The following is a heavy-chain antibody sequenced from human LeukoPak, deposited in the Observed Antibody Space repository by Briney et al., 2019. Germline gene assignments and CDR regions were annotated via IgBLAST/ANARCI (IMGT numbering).Heavy chain of an antibody. CDR3: ASRKVRGVITFFSAFDI. D-gene: IGHD3-10*01. CDR1: GFTVSSSY. CDR2: IYSGGST. V-gene: IGHV3-53*01. Sequence: QPGWSLRLSCAASGFTVSSSYMSWVRQAPGKGLEWVSVIYSGGSTYYADSVKGRFTISRDNSKNTLYLQMNSLRAEDTAVYYCASRKVRGVITFFSAFDIWGQGSMVTVSS. J-gene: IGHJ3*02.